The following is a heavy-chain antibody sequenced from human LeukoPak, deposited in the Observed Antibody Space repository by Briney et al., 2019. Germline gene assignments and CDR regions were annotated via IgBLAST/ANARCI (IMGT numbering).Heavy chain of an antibody. CDR1: GFTFSSYA. D-gene: IGHD1-26*01. CDR3: AGGYGSYSPDY. CDR2: ISSSGDTR. J-gene: IGHJ4*02. V-gene: IGHV3-48*03. Sequence: PGGSLRLSCAASGFTFSSYAMSWVRQAPGKGLEWVSYISSSGDTRFYADSVKGRFTISRDNAKNSLVLQMNSLRVEDTALYFCAGGYGSYSPDYWGQGARVTVS.